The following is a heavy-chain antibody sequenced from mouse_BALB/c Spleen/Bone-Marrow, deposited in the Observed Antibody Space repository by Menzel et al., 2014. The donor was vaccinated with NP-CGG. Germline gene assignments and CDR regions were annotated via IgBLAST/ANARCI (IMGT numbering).Heavy chain of an antibody. Sequence: EVQGVESGGGLVKSGGSLKLSCAASGFSLSNYGMSWLRQTPEKRLEGVATISGDGRYTFYSDSVKGRFTISRDNAKNNLYLKRSGLRSEDTALYYCARHAYYDQTEVSFVCWGQGTLVTVSA. CDR2: ISGDGRYT. D-gene: IGHD2-4*01. V-gene: IGHV5-9-2*01. CDR3: ARHAYYDQTEVSFVC. CDR1: GFSLSNYG. J-gene: IGHJ3*01.